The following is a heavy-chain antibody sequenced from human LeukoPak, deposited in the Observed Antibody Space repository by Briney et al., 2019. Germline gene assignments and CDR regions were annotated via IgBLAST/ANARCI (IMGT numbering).Heavy chain of an antibody. Sequence: GGSLRLSCAASGFTFSSYWMHWVRQAPGKGLAWVSRINTDGSTTTYADSVKGRFTFSRDNAKNTLYLQMNSLRAEDTAVYYCARAGVAGATGFDYWGQGALVTVSS. CDR2: INTDGSTT. CDR3: ARAGVAGATGFDY. D-gene: IGHD1-26*01. J-gene: IGHJ4*02. CDR1: GFTFSSYW. V-gene: IGHV3-74*01.